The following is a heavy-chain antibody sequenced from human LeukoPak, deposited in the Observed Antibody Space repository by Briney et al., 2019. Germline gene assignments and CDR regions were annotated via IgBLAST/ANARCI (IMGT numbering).Heavy chain of an antibody. J-gene: IGHJ4*02. CDR1: AFTFNTYG. D-gene: IGHD3-10*01. Sequence: PGPSLSPSCAASAFTFNTYGMSSGRQDPGRCLEWLSVISSSGNTTYYADSVKGRFTVSRENAKTSLYLQMNSLRAEDTAVYYCVTDPLQGSGNYWGQGTLVTVSS. CDR2: ISSSGNTT. CDR3: VTDPLQGSGNY. V-gene: IGHV3-48*03.